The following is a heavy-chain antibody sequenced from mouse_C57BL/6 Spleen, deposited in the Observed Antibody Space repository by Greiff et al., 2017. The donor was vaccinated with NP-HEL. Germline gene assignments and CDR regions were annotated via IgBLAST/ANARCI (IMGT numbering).Heavy chain of an antibody. CDR2: ICTGDSNT. V-gene: IGHV1-76*01. CDR3: AREDSSGYIDY. CDR1: GYAFTAYY. Sequence: QVQLQQSGAELVRPGASVTLSCKASGYAFTAYYINWVKQRPGPGLEWIARICTGDSNTNDNRKVKGKASLTAEKSSSTAYMQLSSLTSEDAAVYYCAREDSSGYIDYWGQGTTLTVSS. J-gene: IGHJ2*01. D-gene: IGHD3-2*02.